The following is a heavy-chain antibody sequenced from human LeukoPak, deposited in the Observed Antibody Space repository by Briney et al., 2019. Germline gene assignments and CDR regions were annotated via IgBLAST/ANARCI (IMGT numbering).Heavy chain of an antibody. CDR1: GFTFSSYS. CDR2: ISSSSSYI. CDR3: ARGKSVAGKIHYSYVDA. D-gene: IGHD6-19*01. Sequence: GGTLRLSCAASGFTFSSYSMNWVRQAPGKGLEWVSSISSSSSYIYYADSVKGRFTISRDNAKNSLYLQMNSLGAEDTAVYYCARGKSVAGKIHYSYVDAWGKGPTVTVSS. J-gene: IGHJ6*03. V-gene: IGHV3-21*01.